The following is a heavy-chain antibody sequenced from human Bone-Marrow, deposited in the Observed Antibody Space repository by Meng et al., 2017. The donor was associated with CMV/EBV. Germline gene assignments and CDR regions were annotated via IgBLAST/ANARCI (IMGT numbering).Heavy chain of an antibody. Sequence: GESLKISCAASGFTVSSNYMSWVRQAPGKGLEWVSVIYSGGSTYYADSVKGRFTISRDNSKNTLYLQMNSLRAEDTAVYYCASLGYCSSTSCYTLDYWGQGTLVTVSS. D-gene: IGHD2-2*02. V-gene: IGHV3-53*05. CDR3: ASLGYCSSTSCYTLDY. CDR2: IYSGGST. J-gene: IGHJ4*02. CDR1: GFTVSSNY.